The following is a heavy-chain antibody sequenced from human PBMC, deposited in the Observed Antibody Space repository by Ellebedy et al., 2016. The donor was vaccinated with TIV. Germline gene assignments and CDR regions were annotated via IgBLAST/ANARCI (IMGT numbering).Heavy chain of an antibody. CDR2: IKQDGSEK. D-gene: IGHD4-17*01. Sequence: GGSLRLSCAASGFTFSSYAMSWVRQAPGKGLEWVANIKQDGSEKYYVDSVKGRFTISRDNAMNSLYLQMNSLRAEDTAVYYCARDPGGGGDYGDNWFDPWGQGTLVTVSS. CDR1: GFTFSSYA. V-gene: IGHV3-7*01. J-gene: IGHJ5*02. CDR3: ARDPGGGGDYGDNWFDP.